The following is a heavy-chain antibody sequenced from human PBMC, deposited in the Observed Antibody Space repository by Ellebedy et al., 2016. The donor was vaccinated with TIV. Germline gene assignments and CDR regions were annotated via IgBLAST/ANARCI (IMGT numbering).Heavy chain of an antibody. D-gene: IGHD3-3*01. CDR3: ARDEIFGVVRGLDY. J-gene: IGHJ4*02. CDR2: IIPIFGTA. V-gene: IGHV1-69*06. Sequence: SVKVSCXASGYTFTSYGISWVRQAPGQGLEWMGGIIPIFGTANYAQKFQGRVTITADKSTSTAYMELSSLRSEDTAVYYCARDEIFGVVRGLDYWGQGTLVTVSS. CDR1: GYTFTSYG.